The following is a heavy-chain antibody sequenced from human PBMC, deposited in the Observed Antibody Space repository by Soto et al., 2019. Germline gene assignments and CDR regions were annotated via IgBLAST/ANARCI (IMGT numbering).Heavy chain of an antibody. J-gene: IGHJ6*01. D-gene: IGHD6-19*01. Sequence: QVQLVESGGGVVQPGRSLRLSCAASGFTFSSYAMHWVRQAPGKGLEWVAVISYDGSNKYYADSVKGRFTISRDNFKNARYGRMNSRRAEATALYDCARDAASSIAVAGTWVADEDDCIDVWGQGTT. CDR2: ISYDGSNK. V-gene: IGHV3-30-3*01. CDR1: GFTFSSYA. CDR3: ARDAASSIAVAGTWVADEDDCIDV.